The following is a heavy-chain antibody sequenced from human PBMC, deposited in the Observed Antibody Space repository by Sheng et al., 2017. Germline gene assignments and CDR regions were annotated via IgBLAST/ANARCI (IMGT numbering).Heavy chain of an antibody. D-gene: IGHD2-21*01. Sequence: QLHLQESGPGLMKPSETLSLTCTVSGGSISSSAYYWGWIRQPPGKGLEWIGSIYYSGSTYYNPSLRSRVTISVDTSKNQLSLRLSSVTAADTAVYYCARVDCGXDCLHGWFDPGARDPGHRLL. CDR3: ARVDCGXDCLHGWFDP. CDR1: GGSISSSAYY. V-gene: IGHV4-39*07. J-gene: IGHJ5*02. CDR2: IYYSGST.